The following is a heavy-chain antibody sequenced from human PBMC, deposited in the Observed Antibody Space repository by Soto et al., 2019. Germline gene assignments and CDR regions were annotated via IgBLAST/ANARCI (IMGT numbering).Heavy chain of an antibody. V-gene: IGHV4-39*01. Sequence: SETLSLTCTVSGGSISSSSYYWGWIRQPPGKGLEWIGSIYYSGSTYYNPSLKSRVTISVDTSKNQFSLKLSSVTAADTAVYYCARLGETVIPSDYYYYMDVWGKGTTVTVSS. D-gene: IGHD4-17*01. CDR3: ARLGETVIPSDYYYYMDV. CDR2: IYYSGST. J-gene: IGHJ6*03. CDR1: GGSISSSSYY.